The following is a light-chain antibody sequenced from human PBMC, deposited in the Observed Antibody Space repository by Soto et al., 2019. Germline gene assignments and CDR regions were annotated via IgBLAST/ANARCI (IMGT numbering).Light chain of an antibody. J-gene: IGKJ5*01. CDR3: QQHGSSPIT. V-gene: IGKV3-20*01. CDR2: GAS. CDR1: QSVDSNY. Sequence: EIGLTQSPCTLSLSPGEEATLSCGASQSVDSNYLAWYQQKPGQTPRLIIYGASGRADGIPHRFSGSSFGTDFTLTISKVEPEDFAVYDCQQHGSSPITFGQGTRLEIK.